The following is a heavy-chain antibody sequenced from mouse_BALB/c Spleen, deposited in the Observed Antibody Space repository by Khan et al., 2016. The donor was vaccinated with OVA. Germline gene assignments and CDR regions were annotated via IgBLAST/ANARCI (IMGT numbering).Heavy chain of an antibody. J-gene: IGHJ4*01. CDR3: ARDGSRYNYAMDY. V-gene: IGHV3-2*02. CDR1: GYSITSDYA. D-gene: IGHD2-3*01. CDR2: ISYSGST. Sequence: EVQLVESGPGLVKPSQSLSLTCTVTGYSITSDYARNWIRQPPGNKLEWMGYISYSGSTNYNPSLKSRISITRDTSKNQFFLQLNSVTTEDTATCCCARDGSRYNYAMDYWGQGTSVTVSS.